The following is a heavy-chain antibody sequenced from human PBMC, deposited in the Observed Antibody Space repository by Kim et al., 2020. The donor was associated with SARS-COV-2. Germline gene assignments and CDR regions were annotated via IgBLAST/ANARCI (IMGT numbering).Heavy chain of an antibody. D-gene: IGHD3-10*01. CDR3: ARRYGSGTYGFDAFDI. V-gene: IGHV3-30*01. Sequence: DSGKGRFTIARDNSKNTLYLQMNTLRAEDTAVYYCARRYGSGTYGFDAFDIWGQGTMVTVSS. J-gene: IGHJ3*02.